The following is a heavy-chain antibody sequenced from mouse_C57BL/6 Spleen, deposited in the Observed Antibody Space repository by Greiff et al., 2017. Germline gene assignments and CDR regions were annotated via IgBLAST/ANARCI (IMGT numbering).Heavy chain of an antibody. CDR2: ISSGGDYI. Sequence: EVKLMESGAGLVKPGGSLNLSCAASGFTFSSYAMSWVRQTPEKRLEWVAYISSGGDYIYYADTVKDRFTISRDNARNTLYLQMSSLKSEDTAMYYCTSRSNLAWFAYWGQGTLVTVSA. D-gene: IGHD2-5*01. CDR3: TSRSNLAWFAY. J-gene: IGHJ3*01. CDR1: GFTFSSYA. V-gene: IGHV5-9-1*02.